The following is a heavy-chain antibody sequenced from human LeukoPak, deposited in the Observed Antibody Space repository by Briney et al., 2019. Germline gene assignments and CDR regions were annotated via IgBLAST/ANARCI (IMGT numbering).Heavy chain of an antibody. CDR3: ARGTCSSTSCYTRVRWFDP. Sequence: SETLSLTCTVSGGSISSSFYYWGWIRQPPGKGLEWIGSIYHSGSTYYNPSLKSRVTISVDTSKNQFSLKLSSVTAAGTAVYYCARGTCSSTSCYTRVRWFDPWGQGTLVTVSS. V-gene: IGHV4-39*07. CDR1: GGSISSSFYY. J-gene: IGHJ5*02. CDR2: IYHSGST. D-gene: IGHD2-2*02.